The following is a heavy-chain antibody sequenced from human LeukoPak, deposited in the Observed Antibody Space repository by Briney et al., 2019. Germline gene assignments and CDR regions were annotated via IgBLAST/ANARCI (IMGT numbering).Heavy chain of an antibody. V-gene: IGHV1-2*02. D-gene: IGHD6-19*01. Sequence: ASVKVSCKASGYTFTGYHMHWVRQAPGQGLEWMGWINPDSGGTDYAQKFQGRVTMTRDTSISTAYMELSRLRSDDTAVYYCARGGGGSGWCEYYYYYMDVWGKGTTVTVSS. CDR3: ARGGGGSGWCEYYYYYMDV. J-gene: IGHJ6*03. CDR1: GYTFTGYH. CDR2: INPDSGGT.